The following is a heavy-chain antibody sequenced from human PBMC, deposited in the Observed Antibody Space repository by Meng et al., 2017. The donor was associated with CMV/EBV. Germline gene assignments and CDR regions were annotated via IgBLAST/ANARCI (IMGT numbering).Heavy chain of an antibody. CDR2: IRYDGSNK. J-gene: IGHJ6*02. CDR1: GSTFSSYA. CDR3: AKDTIFGVDLNYYGMDV. Sequence: GGSLRLSCAASGSTFSSYAMSWVRQAPGKGLEWVAFIRYDGSNKYYADSVKGRFTISRDNSKNTLYLQMNSLRAEDTAVYYCAKDTIFGVDLNYYGMDVWGQGTTVTVSS. V-gene: IGHV3-30*02. D-gene: IGHD3-3*01.